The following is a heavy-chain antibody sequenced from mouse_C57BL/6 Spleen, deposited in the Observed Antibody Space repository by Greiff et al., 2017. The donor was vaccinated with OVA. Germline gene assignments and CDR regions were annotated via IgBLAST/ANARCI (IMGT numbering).Heavy chain of an antibody. V-gene: IGHV1-72*01. CDR3: ARWDGSSYWYFDV. CDR2: IDPNSGGT. J-gene: IGHJ1*03. Sequence: VQLQQPGAELVKPGASVKLSCKASGYTFTSYWMHWVKQRPGRGLEWIGRIDPNSGGTKYNEKFKSKATLPVDKTSSTAYMQLSSLTSEDSAVYDCARWDGSSYWYFDVWGTGTTVTVSS. D-gene: IGHD1-1*01. CDR1: GYTFTSYW.